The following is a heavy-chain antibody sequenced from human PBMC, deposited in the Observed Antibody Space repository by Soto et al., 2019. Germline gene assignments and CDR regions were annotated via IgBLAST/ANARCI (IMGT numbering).Heavy chain of an antibody. Sequence: GSLRLSCAASGFTFSSYAMSWVRQAPGKGLEWVSAISGSGGSTYYEDSVKGRFTISRDNSKNTLYLQMNSLRAEDTAVYYCAKVFAETIFGVDYDAFDIWGQGTMVTVSS. D-gene: IGHD3-3*01. V-gene: IGHV3-23*01. CDR2: ISGSGGST. CDR1: GFTFSSYA. CDR3: AKVFAETIFGVDYDAFDI. J-gene: IGHJ3*02.